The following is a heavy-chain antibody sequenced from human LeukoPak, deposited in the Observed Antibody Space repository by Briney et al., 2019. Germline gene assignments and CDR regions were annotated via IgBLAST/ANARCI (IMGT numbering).Heavy chain of an antibody. V-gene: IGHV1-69*05. J-gene: IGHJ4*02. D-gene: IGHD3-22*01. Sequence: SVKVSCKASGGTFSSYAISWVRQAPGQGLEWMGRIIPIFGTANYAQKFQGRVTITTDESTSTAYMELSSLRSEDTAVYYCAREDSMIVVAGFDYWGQGTLVTVSS. CDR1: GGTFSSYA. CDR2: IIPIFGTA. CDR3: AREDSMIVVAGFDY.